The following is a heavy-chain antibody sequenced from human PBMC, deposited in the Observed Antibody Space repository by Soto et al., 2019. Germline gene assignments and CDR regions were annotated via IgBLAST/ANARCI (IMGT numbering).Heavy chain of an antibody. Sequence: QLQLQESGPGLMKSSETLSLTCTVSGGSISISSYYWGWIRQPPGKGLEWIGSIYYSGSTNYNPSLKSRVTISVDTSKNQFSLKLSSVTATDTAVYYCARHYYYGSGSYHDYWGQGTLVTVSS. CDR1: GGSISISSYY. CDR3: ARHYYYGSGSYHDY. V-gene: IGHV4-39*01. J-gene: IGHJ4*02. D-gene: IGHD3-10*01. CDR2: IYYSGST.